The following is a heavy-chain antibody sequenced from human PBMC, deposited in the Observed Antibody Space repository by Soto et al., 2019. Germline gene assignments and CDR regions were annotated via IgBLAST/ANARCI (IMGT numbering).Heavy chain of an antibody. V-gene: IGHV4-30-4*01. CDR1: GGSISSGDYY. J-gene: IGHJ5*02. CDR3: ARGAWLISYDTNWFDT. D-gene: IGHD3-22*01. Sequence: SETLSLTCTVSGGSISSGDYYWSWIRQPPGKGLEWIGYIYYSGSTYYNPSLKSRVTISVDTSKNQFSLKLSSVTAADTAVYYCARGAWLISYDTNWFDTWGQGTLVTVSS. CDR2: IYYSGST.